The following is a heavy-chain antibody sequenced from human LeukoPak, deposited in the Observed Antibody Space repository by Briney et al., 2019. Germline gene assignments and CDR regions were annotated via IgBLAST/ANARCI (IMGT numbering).Heavy chain of an antibody. Sequence: GGSLRLSCAASGFTFSNAWMNWIRQAPGKGLEWVGRIKSKTDGGTTDYAAPVKGRFTISRDDSKNTLYLQMNSLKTEDTAVYYCSTTYYYDSSEGYWGQGTLVTVSS. J-gene: IGHJ4*02. CDR2: IKSKTDGGTT. CDR3: STTYYYDSSEGY. CDR1: GFTFSNAW. D-gene: IGHD3-22*01. V-gene: IGHV3-15*07.